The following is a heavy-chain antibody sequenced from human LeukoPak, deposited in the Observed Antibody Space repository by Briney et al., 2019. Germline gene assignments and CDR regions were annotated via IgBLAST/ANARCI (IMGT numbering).Heavy chain of an antibody. CDR1: GGSISSGSYY. CDR2: IYYSGST. V-gene: IGHV4-61*10. Sequence: SETLSLTCTVSGGSISSGSYYWSWIRQPAGKGLEWIGYIYYSGSTYYNPSLKSRVTISVDTSKNQFSLKLSSVTAADTAVYYCARHGGYSNYNFDYWGQGTLVTVSS. D-gene: IGHD4-11*01. CDR3: ARHGGYSNYNFDY. J-gene: IGHJ4*02.